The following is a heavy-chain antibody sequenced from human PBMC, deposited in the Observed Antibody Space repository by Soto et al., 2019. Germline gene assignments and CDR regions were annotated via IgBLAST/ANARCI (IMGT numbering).Heavy chain of an antibody. Sequence: PGGSLRLSCPASGFTFSRYAMDWVRKAPGRGVRVGAVISYDGSNKYYADCVKGRFTISRDNSKNTLYLQMNSLRAEDTAVYYCARDLLRFLEWLLPRDYGMDVWGQGTTVTVSS. CDR2: ISYDGSNK. D-gene: IGHD3-3*01. V-gene: IGHV3-30-3*01. CDR3: ARDLLRFLEWLLPRDYGMDV. CDR1: GFTFSRYA. J-gene: IGHJ6*02.